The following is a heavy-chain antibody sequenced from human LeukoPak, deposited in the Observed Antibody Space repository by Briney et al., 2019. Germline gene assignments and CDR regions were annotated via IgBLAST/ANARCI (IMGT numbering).Heavy chain of an antibody. D-gene: IGHD3-22*01. CDR2: INPNSGGT. CDR3: ARVGGEQYYYDSSGYYP. CDR1: GCTFTGYY. J-gene: IGHJ5*02. Sequence: ASVKVSCKASGCTFTGYYMHLVRQAPGQGLEWMGRINPNSGGTNYAQKFQGRVTMTRDTSISTAYMELSRLRSDDTAVYYCARVGGEQYYYDSSGYYPWGQGTLVTVSS. V-gene: IGHV1-2*06.